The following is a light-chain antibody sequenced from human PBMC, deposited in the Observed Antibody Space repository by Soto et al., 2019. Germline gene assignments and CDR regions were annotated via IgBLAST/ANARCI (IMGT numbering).Light chain of an antibody. Sequence: QSALTQPASVSGSPGQSITISCSGFSSDVGDYNYVSWYQQHAGKVPKLIIYEVTNRPLGVSNRFSGSKSGYTASLTISGLQTDDEADYYCSSYTSSSTYVFGTGTKLTVL. CDR1: SSDVGDYNY. CDR3: SSYTSSSTYV. J-gene: IGLJ1*01. CDR2: EVT. V-gene: IGLV2-14*01.